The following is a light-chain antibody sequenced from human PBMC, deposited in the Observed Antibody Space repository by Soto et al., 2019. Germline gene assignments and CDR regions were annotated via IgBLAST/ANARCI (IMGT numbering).Light chain of an antibody. CDR1: SSDVGGYNY. CDR3: SSYRSSTSYV. V-gene: IGLV2-14*01. Sequence: QSVLTQPASVSGSPGQSLTISCTGTSSDVGGYNYVSWYQQHPGKASKLMIYDVSNRPSGVSNRFSGSKSGNTASLTISGLQAEDEADYYCSSYRSSTSYVFGTGTKLTVL. CDR2: DVS. J-gene: IGLJ1*01.